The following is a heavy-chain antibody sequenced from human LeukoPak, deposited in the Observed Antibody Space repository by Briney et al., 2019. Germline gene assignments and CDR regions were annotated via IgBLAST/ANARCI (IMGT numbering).Heavy chain of an antibody. D-gene: IGHD3-9*01. CDR2: IKQDGSEK. Sequence: GGSLRLSCAASGFTFSSYWMSWVRQAPGKGLEWVANIKQDGSEKYYVDSVKGRFTISRDNAKNSLYLQMNSLRAEDTAVYYCARQILTGSSFYYYYMDVWGKGTTVTISS. V-gene: IGHV3-7*01. J-gene: IGHJ6*03. CDR3: ARQILTGSSFYYYYMDV. CDR1: GFTFSSYW.